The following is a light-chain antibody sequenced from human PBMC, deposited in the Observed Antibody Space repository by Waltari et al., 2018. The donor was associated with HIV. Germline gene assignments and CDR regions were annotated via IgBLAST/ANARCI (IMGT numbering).Light chain of an antibody. CDR3: GTWDGSLRCWV. CDR2: DKN. CDR1: RSNLGDNY. V-gene: IGLV1-51*01. Sequence: QSVLTQPPSVSAAPGPRVNISCSGSRSNLGDNYVSWYQQFPGTTPKLLIYDKNRRSSGIPDRFSVSKSDTSATLDITGVQTGDEADYYCGTWDGSLRCWVFGGGTKLTVL. J-gene: IGLJ3*02.